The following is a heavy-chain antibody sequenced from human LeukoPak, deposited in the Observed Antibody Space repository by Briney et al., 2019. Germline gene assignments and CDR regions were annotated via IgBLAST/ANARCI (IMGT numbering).Heavy chain of an antibody. V-gene: IGHV3-33*01. CDR2: IWYDGSNK. Sequence: GGSLRLSCAASGFTFSSYGMHWVRQAPGKGLEWVAVIWYDGSNKYYADSVKGRFTISRDNAKNTLHLQMDSLRAEDTAVYYCARSDWLDSWGQGTLVIVSS. J-gene: IGHJ5*01. CDR1: GFTFSSYG. CDR3: ARSDWLDS.